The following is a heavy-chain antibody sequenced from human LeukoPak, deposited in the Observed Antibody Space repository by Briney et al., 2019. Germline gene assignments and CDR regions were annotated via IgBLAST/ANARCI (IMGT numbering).Heavy chain of an antibody. D-gene: IGHD1-26*01. J-gene: IGHJ4*02. CDR2: IYHSGST. V-gene: IGHV4-38-2*02. CDR3: ASGSYYYVY. CDR1: GYSISSGYY. Sequence: PSETLSLTCTVSGYSISSGYYWGWIRQPPGKGLEWIGSIYHSGSTYYNPSLKSRVTISVDTSKNQFSLKLSSVTAADTAVYYCASGSYYYVYWGQGTLVTVSS.